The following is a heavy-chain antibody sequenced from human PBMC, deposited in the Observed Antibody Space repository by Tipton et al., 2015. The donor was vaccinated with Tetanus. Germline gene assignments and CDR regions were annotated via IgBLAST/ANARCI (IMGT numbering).Heavy chain of an antibody. Sequence: GLVKPSETLSLTCTVSGASIRNYYWAWIRQPPERGLEWIGYVHYSGSTKYSPSLRSRVTLSVDTSKNQFSLKLSAVTAADTAVYYCARIGWPQQNKPAFDLWGQGTMVTVSP. CDR3: ARIGWPQQNKPAFDL. J-gene: IGHJ3*01. CDR1: GASIRNYY. D-gene: IGHD6-19*01. V-gene: IGHV4-59*01. CDR2: VHYSGST.